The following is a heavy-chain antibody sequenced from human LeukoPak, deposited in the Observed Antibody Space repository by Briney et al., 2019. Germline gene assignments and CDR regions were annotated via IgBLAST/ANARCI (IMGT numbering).Heavy chain of an antibody. CDR3: ARDCCSVRGPLDI. V-gene: IGHV3-23*01. Sequence: GGSLRLSCLASGFTFSNYGMAWVRQAPGKGLEWVSTIAVVGGDTHYADSVEGRFTISRQDSNNALHLQLNSLRAEDTAIYYCARDCCSVRGPLDIWGQGTLVTVSS. D-gene: IGHD3-10*02. CDR2: IAVVGGDT. CDR1: GFTFSNYG. J-gene: IGHJ4*02.